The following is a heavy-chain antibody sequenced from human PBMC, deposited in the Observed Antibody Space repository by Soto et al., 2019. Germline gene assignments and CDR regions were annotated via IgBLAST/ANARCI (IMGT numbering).Heavy chain of an antibody. V-gene: IGHV3-30*03. D-gene: IGHD2-8*02. CDR1: GFTVSTYG. Sequence: ESGGGVVQPGSSLRLSCAVSGFTVSTYGMHWVRQAPGKGLEWVAVISRDGGTKYYADSVKGRFTISRDNSRNTLFLEMNSLRSDDMAVYYCTGEVASGYWGQGTLVTVSS. J-gene: IGHJ4*02. CDR2: ISRDGGTK. CDR3: TGEVASGY.